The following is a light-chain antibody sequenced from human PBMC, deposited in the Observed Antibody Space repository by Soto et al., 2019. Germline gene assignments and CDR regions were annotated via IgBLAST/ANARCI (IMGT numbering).Light chain of an antibody. V-gene: IGKV1-5*01. CDR1: QSISSW. J-gene: IGKJ1*01. CDR2: EAS. Sequence: DIQMTQSPSTLSASVGDRVTITCRASQSISSWLARYQQKPGKAPKLLIYEASSLESGVPSRFSGSGSGTEFTLTISSLHHDDFATYYCQQYNSYSPTFGQGTKVEIK. CDR3: QQYNSYSPT.